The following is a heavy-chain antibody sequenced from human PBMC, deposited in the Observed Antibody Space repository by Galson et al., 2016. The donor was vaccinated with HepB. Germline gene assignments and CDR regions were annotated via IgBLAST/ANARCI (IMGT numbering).Heavy chain of an antibody. CDR3: ARGTLGTTATMAFDY. Sequence: SLTCAVSGASISNNYWWSWVRQSPEKGLEWIGEIYQTGTANYNPSFTSRATISVDTSKNQISLRLDSVTAADTAVYYCARGTLGTTATMAFDYWGQGTLVSVSS. J-gene: IGHJ4*02. V-gene: IGHV4-4*02. CDR1: GASISNNYW. CDR2: IYQTGTA. D-gene: IGHD1-26*01.